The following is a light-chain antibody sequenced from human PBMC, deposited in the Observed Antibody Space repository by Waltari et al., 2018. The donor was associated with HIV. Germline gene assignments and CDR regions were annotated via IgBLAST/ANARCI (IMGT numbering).Light chain of an antibody. CDR1: SDDIGFSKF. CDR2: RVC. V-gene: IGLV2-14*03. CDR3: CSFTKSDSLV. J-gene: IGLJ2*01. Sequence: ALIQPASVSGSPGQSITISCTVTSDDIGFSKFVSWYKQHPGKAPQLMFYRVCFRPAGVPSRFSGSRSGNTASLTIFGLQAEDEADYYCCSFTKSDSLVFGGGTKLTVL.